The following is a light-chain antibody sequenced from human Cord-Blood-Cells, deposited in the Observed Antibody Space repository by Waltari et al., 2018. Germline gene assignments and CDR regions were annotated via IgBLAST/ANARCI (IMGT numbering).Light chain of an antibody. V-gene: IGLV1-40*01. CDR1: SPNIGPGYD. Sequence: QSVLTQPPSVSGAPGQRVTISCTGSSPNIGPGYDLHVYQQLPATAPKLLIYGNGNRPSVVPDRFSGSKSGTSASLAITGLQAEDEADYYCESYDSSLSGSVFGGVTKLTVL. J-gene: IGLJ3*02. CDR2: GNG. CDR3: ESYDSSLSGSV.